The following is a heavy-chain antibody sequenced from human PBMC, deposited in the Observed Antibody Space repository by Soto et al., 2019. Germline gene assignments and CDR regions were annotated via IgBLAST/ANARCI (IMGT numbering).Heavy chain of an antibody. CDR3: ASLGRSSPRPCDH. CDR2: IYHSGST. Sequence: SETLSLTCAVSGYSISSGYYWGWIRQPPGKGLEWIGSIYHSGSTYYNPSLKSRVTISVDPSKNQFSLKLSSVTAADTAVYYCASLGRSSPRPCDHWRQGTMVPASA. CDR1: GYSISSGYY. J-gene: IGHJ4*02. V-gene: IGHV4-38-2*01. D-gene: IGHD6-6*01.